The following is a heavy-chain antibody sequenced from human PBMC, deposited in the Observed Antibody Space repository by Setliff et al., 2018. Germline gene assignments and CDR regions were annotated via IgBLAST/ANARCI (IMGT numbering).Heavy chain of an antibody. CDR1: GYTFTGYY. D-gene: IGHD6-6*01. V-gene: IGHV1-2*06. J-gene: IGHJ6*03. Sequence: VSCKASGYTFTGYYMHWVRQAPGQGLEWMGRINPNSAVTNYAQKFQGRVTMTRDTSISTAYMELSRLRSDDTAVYYCARDLYSSSPYYYYYYMDVWGKGTTVTVSS. CDR2: INPNSAVT. CDR3: ARDLYSSSPYYYYYYMDV.